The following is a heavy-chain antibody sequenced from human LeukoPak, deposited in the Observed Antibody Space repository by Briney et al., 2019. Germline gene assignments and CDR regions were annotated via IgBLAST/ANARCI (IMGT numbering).Heavy chain of an antibody. J-gene: IGHJ1*01. CDR1: GGTCSSYA. CDR2: IIPIFGTA. Sequence: SVKFSCKASGGTCSSYAISWVRQAPGQGLEWMGRIIPIFGTANYAQKFQGRVTITADKSTSTAYMELSSLRSEDTAVYYCARFSSWYKDEYFQHWGQGTLVTVSS. D-gene: IGHD6-13*01. V-gene: IGHV1-69*06. CDR3: ARFSSWYKDEYFQH.